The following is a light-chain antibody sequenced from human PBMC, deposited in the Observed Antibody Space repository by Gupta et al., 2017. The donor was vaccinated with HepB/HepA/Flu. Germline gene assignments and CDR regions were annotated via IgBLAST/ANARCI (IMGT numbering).Light chain of an antibody. Sequence: QSVLTQPPSVSAAPGQKVTISCSGSSSNIGNNYVYWYQQLPGTTPKLLIYDNDKRPSGISDRFSGSKSGTSATLDITELQTGDEADYYCGTWDSSLTAVVFGGGSEVIVL. CDR3: GTWDSSLTAVV. V-gene: IGLV1-51*01. CDR2: DND. J-gene: IGLJ2*01. CDR1: SSNIGNNY.